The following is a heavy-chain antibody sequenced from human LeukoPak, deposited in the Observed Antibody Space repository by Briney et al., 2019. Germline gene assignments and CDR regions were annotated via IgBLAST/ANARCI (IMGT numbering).Heavy chain of an antibody. CDR1: GFTFSSYA. J-gene: IGHJ4*02. CDR2: ISYDGSNK. Sequence: GGSLRLSCAASGFTFSSYAMHWVRQAPGKGLEWVAVISYDGSNKYYADSVKGRFTISRDNSKNTLYLQMNSLRAEDTAVYYCARDKGQWLVLSFDYWGQGTLVTVSS. D-gene: IGHD6-19*01. CDR3: ARDKGQWLVLSFDY. V-gene: IGHV3-30-3*01.